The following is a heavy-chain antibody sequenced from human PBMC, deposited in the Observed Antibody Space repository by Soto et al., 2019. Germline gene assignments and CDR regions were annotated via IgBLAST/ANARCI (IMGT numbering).Heavy chain of an antibody. D-gene: IGHD3-22*01. CDR3: ARGAQGFFPVSGIYFYFDH. CDR1: GYIFTDHL. J-gene: IGHJ4*02. CDR2: VHPDSGGT. Sequence: ASVKVSCKTSGYIFTDHLIHWVRQSPGQGLQWVGWVHPDSGGTNVAQAFQDRVTMTADTSITTAYMDLARLRPDDTAIFYCARGAQGFFPVSGIYFYFDHWGQGTPVTISS. V-gene: IGHV1-2*02.